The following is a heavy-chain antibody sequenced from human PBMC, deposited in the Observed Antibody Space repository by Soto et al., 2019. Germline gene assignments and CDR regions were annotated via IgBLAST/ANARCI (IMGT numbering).Heavy chain of an antibody. CDR1: GDSINNSHW. J-gene: IGHJ5*02. Sequence: QVQLQESGPGLVQPAGTLSLTCAVSGDSINNSHWWSWVRQTPGKGLECIGETYHSGTTNYNPSLKPRVTISIDKSKNQFSLKMNSVPAADTAVSYCAREVNSSPARGPNWFDPWGQGTLVTVSS. D-gene: IGHD6-13*01. CDR3: AREVNSSPARGPNWFDP. CDR2: TYHSGTT. V-gene: IGHV4-4*02.